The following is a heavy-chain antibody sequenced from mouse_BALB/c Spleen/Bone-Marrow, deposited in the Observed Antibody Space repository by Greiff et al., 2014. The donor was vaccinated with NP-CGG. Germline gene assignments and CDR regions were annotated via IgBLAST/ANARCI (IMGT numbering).Heavy chain of an antibody. V-gene: IGHV1S56*01. CDR3: ARDYCVGSSFAY. Sequence: QVQLQQSGPVLVRPGASVRLSCKASGYTFTSYYIHWVKQRPGQGLEWIGWIYPGNGNTKYNEMFKGKARLTADKSSSTAYMQLSSLTSEDSAVYFCARDYCVGSSFAYWGQGTLLTVSA. CDR1: GYTFTSYY. D-gene: IGHD1-1*01. CDR2: IYPGNGNT. J-gene: IGHJ3*01.